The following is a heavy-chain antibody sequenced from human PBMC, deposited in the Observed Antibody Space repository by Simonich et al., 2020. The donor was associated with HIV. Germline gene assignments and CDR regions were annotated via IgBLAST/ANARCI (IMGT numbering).Heavy chain of an antibody. V-gene: IGHV4-34*01. CDR3: AREPGDDYGDYLPLYYYYMDV. CDR2: INNSGST. J-gene: IGHJ6*03. Sequence: QVQLQQWGAGLLKPSETLSLTCAVYGGSFSGYYWSWIRQPPGKGLEWFGEINNSGSTNYNPSLKSRVTISVDTSKNQFSLKLGSVTAADTAVYYCAREPGDDYGDYLPLYYYYMDVWGKGTTVTVSS. CDR1: GGSFSGYY. D-gene: IGHD4-17*01.